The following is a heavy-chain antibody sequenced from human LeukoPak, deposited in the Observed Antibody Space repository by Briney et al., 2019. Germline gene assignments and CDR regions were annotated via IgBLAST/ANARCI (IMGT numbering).Heavy chain of an antibody. Sequence: SETLSLTCTVSGGSISNNYWSWIRQPSGKGLEWIGYISYSGSTNYNPSLKSRVTISVDTSKNQFSLKLSSVTAADTAVYYCARDNSGWLVNFDYWGQGTLVTVSS. J-gene: IGHJ4*02. CDR2: ISYSGST. D-gene: IGHD6-19*01. CDR3: ARDNSGWLVNFDY. V-gene: IGHV4-59*01. CDR1: GGSISNNY.